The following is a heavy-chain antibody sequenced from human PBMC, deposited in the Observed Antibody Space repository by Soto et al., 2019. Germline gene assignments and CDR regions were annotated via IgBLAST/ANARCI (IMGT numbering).Heavy chain of an antibody. J-gene: IGHJ4*02. CDR1: DYTFAAYW. V-gene: IGHV5-51*01. CDR3: ARQIYDSDTGPNFQYYFDS. CDR2: INPRDSDV. D-gene: IGHD3-22*01. Sequence: GESLKISFKGFDYTFAAYWIGWVSQMPGKGLERIGVINPRDSDVKYSPPFEGQVTISADKSINTAFLQWRSLKASDTAMYYCARQIYDSDTGPNFQYYFDSWGQGTPVTVSS.